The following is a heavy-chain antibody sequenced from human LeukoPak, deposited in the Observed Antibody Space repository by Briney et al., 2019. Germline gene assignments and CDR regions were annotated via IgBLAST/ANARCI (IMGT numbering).Heavy chain of an antibody. V-gene: IGHV3-23*01. J-gene: IGHJ4*02. Sequence: GGSLRLSCAASGFTFSSYAMSWVRQAPGKGLEWVSTISGSGGSTYYAASVKGRFTISRDNSKNTLYLQMNSLRAEDTAVYYCAKMVKAVHFDYWGQGTLVTVFS. CDR2: ISGSGGST. CDR1: GFTFSSYA. D-gene: IGHD5-18*01. CDR3: AKMVKAVHFDY.